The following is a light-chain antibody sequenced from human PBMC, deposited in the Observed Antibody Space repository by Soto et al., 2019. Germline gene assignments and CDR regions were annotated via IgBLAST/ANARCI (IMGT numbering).Light chain of an antibody. CDR1: QGISNY. Sequence: AVQMPQYQSSLSASVGDRVTITCRASQGISNYLAWYQQKPGKAPKLLIYDASSLESGVPSRFSGSGSGTDFTLTISCLQSEDFATYYCQQYYSYPRTFGQGTKVDIK. J-gene: IGKJ1*01. CDR3: QQYYSYPRT. CDR2: DAS. V-gene: IGKV1-13*02.